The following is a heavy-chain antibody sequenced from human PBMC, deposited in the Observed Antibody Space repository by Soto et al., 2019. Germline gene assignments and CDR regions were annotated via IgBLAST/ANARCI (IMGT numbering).Heavy chain of an antibody. D-gene: IGHD4-17*01. Sequence: QVQLVQSGAEVKKPGASVKVSCKASGYTFTRYAMHWVRQAPGQRLEWMGWVNAGNGNTKYSQKFRGRVTITRDTSASTAYMELSSLRSEDTAVYYCAREPTTGDSYWGQGTLVTVSS. CDR2: VNAGNGNT. J-gene: IGHJ4*02. CDR3: AREPTTGDSY. CDR1: GYTFTRYA. V-gene: IGHV1-3*01.